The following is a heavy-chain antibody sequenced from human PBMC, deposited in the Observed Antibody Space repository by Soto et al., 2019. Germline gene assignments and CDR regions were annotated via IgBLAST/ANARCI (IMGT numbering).Heavy chain of an antibody. V-gene: IGHV4-31*03. CDR3: ARIVATMGESNCVDY. CDR2: IYYSGST. D-gene: IGHD5-12*01. CDR1: GGSISSGGYY. J-gene: IGHJ4*02. Sequence: QVQLQESGPGLVKPSQTLSLTCTVSGGSISSGGYYWSWIRQHPGKGLEWIGYIYYSGSTYYNPTLKSRVTISVDTSKNQFSLKLSSVTAADTAVYYCARIVATMGESNCVDYWGQGTLVTVSS.